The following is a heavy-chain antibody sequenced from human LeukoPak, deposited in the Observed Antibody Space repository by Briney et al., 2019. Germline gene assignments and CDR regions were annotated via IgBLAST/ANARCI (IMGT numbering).Heavy chain of an antibody. V-gene: IGHV3-7*01. Sequence: GGSLRLSCAASGFNIGVYWMTWVRRAPGKGLEWVANIKQDGSERTYVDSVKGRFTISRDNAKNSIYLQMNSLRVEDTAIYYCARDGGTDWYDPWGQGTLVSVSS. CDR3: ARDGGTDWYDP. CDR2: IKQDGSER. D-gene: IGHD3-16*01. J-gene: IGHJ5*02. CDR1: GFNIGVYW.